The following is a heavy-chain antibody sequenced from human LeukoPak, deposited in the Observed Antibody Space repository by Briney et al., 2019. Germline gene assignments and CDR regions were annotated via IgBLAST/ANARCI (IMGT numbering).Heavy chain of an antibody. J-gene: IGHJ4*02. CDR3: ARDDYGGLDY. D-gene: IGHD4-23*01. CDR1: GYTFTNYY. V-gene: IGHV1-46*01. Sequence: ASVKVSCKASGYTFTNYYMHCMRQAPGQGFEWMGIINPSGGSTRYAQKFQGRVTMTRDMSTSTVYMELSSLRSEDTAVYYCARDDYGGLDYWGQGTLVTVSS. CDR2: INPSGGST.